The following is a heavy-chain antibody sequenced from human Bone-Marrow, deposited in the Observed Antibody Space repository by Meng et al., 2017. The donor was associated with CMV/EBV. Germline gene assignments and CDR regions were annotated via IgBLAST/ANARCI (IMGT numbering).Heavy chain of an antibody. Sequence: SETLSLTCTVSGGSISTTSYYLGWIRQPPGKGLEWIGSIYYSGSTYYNPSLKSRVTVSVDTSKNQFSLKLSSVTAADTAVYYCARARGWLRPYSSSWPKVDYYYYGMDVWGQGTTVTVSS. CDR2: IYYSGST. CDR3: ARARGWLRPYSSSWPKVDYYYYGMDV. V-gene: IGHV4-39*07. J-gene: IGHJ6*02. D-gene: IGHD6-13*01. CDR1: GGSISTTSYY.